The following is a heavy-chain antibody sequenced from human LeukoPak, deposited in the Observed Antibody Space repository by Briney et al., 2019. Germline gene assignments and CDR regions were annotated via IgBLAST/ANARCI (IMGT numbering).Heavy chain of an antibody. Sequence: PPGGSLRLSCAASGFTFSTYAVNWVRQAPGKGLAWVAVIWYDGSNKYYADSVKGRFTISRDNSKNTLYLQMNSLRTEDTAVYYCAKGLSSAISSPYMDVWGKGATGTVSS. CDR1: GFTFSTYA. J-gene: IGHJ6*03. CDR2: IWYDGSNK. D-gene: IGHD3-22*01. CDR3: AKGLSSAISSPYMDV. V-gene: IGHV3-33*06.